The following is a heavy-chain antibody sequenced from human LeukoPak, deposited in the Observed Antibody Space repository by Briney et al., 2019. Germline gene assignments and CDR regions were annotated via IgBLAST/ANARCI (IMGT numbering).Heavy chain of an antibody. V-gene: IGHV4-4*07. Sequence: SETLSLTCTVSGGSISSYYWSWTRQPAGKGLEWIGRIYTSGSTNYNPSLKSRVTMSVDTSKNQFSLKLSSVTAADTAVYYCARGIYYYGSGRGVNWFDPWGQGTLVTVSS. J-gene: IGHJ5*02. CDR2: IYTSGST. CDR3: ARGIYYYGSGRGVNWFDP. CDR1: GGSISSYY. D-gene: IGHD3-10*01.